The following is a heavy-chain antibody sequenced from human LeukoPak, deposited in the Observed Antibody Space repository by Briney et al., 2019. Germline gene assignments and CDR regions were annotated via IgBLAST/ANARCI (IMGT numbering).Heavy chain of an antibody. Sequence: SVKVSCKASGGTFSSYAISWVRQAPGQGLEWMGRIIPIFGTANYAQKFQGRVTITADKSTSTAYMELSSLRSEDTAVYYCARGGYRQQLVVYWGQGTLVTVSS. CDR1: GGTFSSYA. J-gene: IGHJ4*02. CDR2: IIPIFGTA. CDR3: ARGGYRQQLVVY. V-gene: IGHV1-69*06. D-gene: IGHD6-13*01.